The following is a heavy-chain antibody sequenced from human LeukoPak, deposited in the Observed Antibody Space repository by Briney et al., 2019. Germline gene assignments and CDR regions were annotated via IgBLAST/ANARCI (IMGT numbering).Heavy chain of an antibody. Sequence: GSLRLSCAASGFTFSSYWMSWVRQPPGKGLEWIGEINHSGSTNYNPSLKSRVTISVDTSKNQFSLKLSSVTAADTAVYYCARQRQWLAHVYDYWGQGTLVTVSS. CDR3: ARQRQWLAHVYDY. CDR2: INHSGST. D-gene: IGHD6-19*01. CDR1: GFTFSSYW. J-gene: IGHJ4*02. V-gene: IGHV4-34*01.